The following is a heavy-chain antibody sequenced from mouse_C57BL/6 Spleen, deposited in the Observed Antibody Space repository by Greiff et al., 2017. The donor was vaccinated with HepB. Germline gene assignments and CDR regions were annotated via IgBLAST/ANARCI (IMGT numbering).Heavy chain of an antibody. J-gene: IGHJ1*03. Sequence: QVQLQQSGAELVRPGTSVKLSCKASGYAFTNYLIEWVKQRPGQGLEWIGVINPGSGGTNYNEKFKGKATLTADKSSSTAYMQLSSLTSEDSAVYFCARDRVEWYFDVWGTGTTVTVSS. CDR1: GYAFTNYL. CDR3: ARDRVEWYFDV. D-gene: IGHD1-3*01. V-gene: IGHV1-54*01. CDR2: INPGSGGT.